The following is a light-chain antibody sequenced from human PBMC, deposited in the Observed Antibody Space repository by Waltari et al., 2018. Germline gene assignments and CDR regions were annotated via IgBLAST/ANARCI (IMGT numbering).Light chain of an antibody. CDR1: QSVDTY. Sequence: EIVLTQSPATLSLSPGERASLSCRASQSVDTYLAWYQQKPGQAPRLLIYEASNRATGIPARFSGSGSGTDFTLTISSLEPEDFAVYYCRQRSNWVTFGGGTKVEIK. V-gene: IGKV3-11*01. CDR3: RQRSNWVT. CDR2: EAS. J-gene: IGKJ4*01.